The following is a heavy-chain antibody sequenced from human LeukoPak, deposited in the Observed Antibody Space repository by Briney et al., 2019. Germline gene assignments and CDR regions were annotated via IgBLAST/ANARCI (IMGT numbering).Heavy chain of an antibody. CDR2: ISYSAST. Sequence: SETLTLTCSVSGGSISSRSYYWGWIRHPPGKGLEWIGSISYSASTYYNRSLESRVTISVDTSKNQFSLKLSSVTAADTALYYCARQRWLVHNWFDPWDQGTLVTVSS. CDR1: GGSISSRSYY. V-gene: IGHV4-39*01. J-gene: IGHJ5*02. CDR3: ARQRWLVHNWFDP. D-gene: IGHD6-19*01.